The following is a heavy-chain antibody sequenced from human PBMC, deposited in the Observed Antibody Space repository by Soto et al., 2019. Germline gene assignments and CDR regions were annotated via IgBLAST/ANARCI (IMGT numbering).Heavy chain of an antibody. Sequence: ASVKVSCKASGYTFTSYGISWVRQAPLQVLEWMGWISAYNGNTNYAQKLQGRVTMTTDTSKSTAYMELRSLRSDDTAGYYCARVRGVVAATSGGYDYYGMDVWG. V-gene: IGHV1-18*04. CDR3: ARVRGVVAATSGGYDYYGMDV. J-gene: IGHJ6*02. CDR1: GYTFTSYG. CDR2: ISAYNGNT. D-gene: IGHD2-15*01.